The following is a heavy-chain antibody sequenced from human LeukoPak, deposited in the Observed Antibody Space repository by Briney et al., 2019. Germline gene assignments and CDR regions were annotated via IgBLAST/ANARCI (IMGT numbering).Heavy chain of an antibody. D-gene: IGHD2-2*01. CDR3: ARYSPQLRGNGKGAFDI. J-gene: IGHJ3*02. Sequence: SETLSLTCTVSGGSISSDNYSWSWIRQPAGKGLEWIGRVYTSGSTNYNPSLKSRVTISVDTSKKQFSLKLSSVTAADTAVYYCARYSPQLRGNGKGAFDIWGQGTMVTVSS. CDR2: VYTSGST. CDR1: GGSISSDNYS. V-gene: IGHV4-61*02.